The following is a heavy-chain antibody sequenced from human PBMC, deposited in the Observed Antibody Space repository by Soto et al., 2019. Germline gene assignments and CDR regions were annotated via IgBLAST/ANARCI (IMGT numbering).Heavy chain of an antibody. V-gene: IGHV3-23*01. D-gene: IGHD3-3*01. J-gene: IGHJ6*02. CDR2: ISGSGGFT. CDR1: RFTFSTFA. Sequence: EAQLLESGGGLVQPGGSLRLSCDASRFTFSTFAMSWVRQAPGQGLEWVSDISGSGGFTYYADSVKGRFTISRDNSKSTLSLQMNSLRVEHTAVYYCAKRGITIFGVVTNYYSGVDVWGQGTTVTVSS. CDR3: AKRGITIFGVVTNYYSGVDV.